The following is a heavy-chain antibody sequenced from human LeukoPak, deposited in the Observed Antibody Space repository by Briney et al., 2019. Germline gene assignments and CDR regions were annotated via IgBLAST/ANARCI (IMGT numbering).Heavy chain of an antibody. V-gene: IGHV3-66*01. Sequence: GGSLRLSCAASGFTVSSNYMSWVRQAPGKGLEWVSVIYSGGSTYYADSVKGRFTISRDNSKNTLYLQMNSLRAEDTAVYYCATLEYREYYFDYWGQGTLVTVSS. CDR2: IYSGGST. J-gene: IGHJ4*02. CDR1: GFTVSSNY. CDR3: ATLEYREYYFDY. D-gene: IGHD3-3*01.